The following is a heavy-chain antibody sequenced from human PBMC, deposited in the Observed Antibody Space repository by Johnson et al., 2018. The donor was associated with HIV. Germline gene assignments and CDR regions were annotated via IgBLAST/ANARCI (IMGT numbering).Heavy chain of an antibody. CDR1: GFTFSIYS. J-gene: IGHJ3*02. D-gene: IGHD3-22*01. V-gene: IGHV3-30-3*01. Sequence: QMQLVESGGGVVQPGRSLRLSCAASGFTFSIYSMHWVRQAPGKGLEWVAIISYDGTNEYYADSVQGRFTISRDNSKNTLYLQMNSLRAEDTAVYYCAKEGGRITMIVVEPDAFDIWGQGTMVTVSS. CDR2: ISYDGTNE. CDR3: AKEGGRITMIVVEPDAFDI.